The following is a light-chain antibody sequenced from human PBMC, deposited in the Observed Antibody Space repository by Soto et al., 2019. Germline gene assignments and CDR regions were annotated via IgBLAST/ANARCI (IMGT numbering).Light chain of an antibody. CDR2: DAS. Sequence: EIVLTQSPATLSLSPGERATLCCRASQSVSSYLAWYQQKPGQAPRLLIYDASNRATGIPARFSGSGSGTDFTLTFGSLVPADSAVYYCQQRSNWPITCGQGTRLEIK. J-gene: IGKJ5*01. CDR1: QSVSSY. CDR3: QQRSNWPIT. V-gene: IGKV3-11*01.